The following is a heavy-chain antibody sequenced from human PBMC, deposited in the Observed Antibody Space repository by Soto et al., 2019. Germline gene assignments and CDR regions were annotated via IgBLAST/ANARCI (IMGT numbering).Heavy chain of an antibody. CDR3: ATEWLRGAFDI. J-gene: IGHJ3*02. Sequence: EVQLVESGGGLVQPGGSLRLSCAASGFTVSSNYMSWVRQAPGKGLEWVSVIYSGGSTYYADSVKGRFTISRDNSKNTLDLQMNSLRAEDTAVYYCATEWLRGAFDIWGQGTMVTVSS. CDR1: GFTVSSNY. D-gene: IGHD5-12*01. V-gene: IGHV3-66*01. CDR2: IYSGGST.